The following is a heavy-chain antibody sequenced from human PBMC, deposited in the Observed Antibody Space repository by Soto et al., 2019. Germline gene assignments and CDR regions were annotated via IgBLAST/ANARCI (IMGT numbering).Heavy chain of an antibody. CDR3: AKDQIGGFDY. CDR1: GFTFSSYG. D-gene: IGHD3-16*01. V-gene: IGHV3-30*18. J-gene: IGHJ4*02. CDR2: ISYDGSNK. Sequence: QVQLVESGGGVVQPGRSLRLSCAASGFTFSSYGMHWVRQAPGKGLEWGAVISYDGSNKYYADSVKGRFTISRDNSKNTLYLQMNSLRAEDTAGYYCAKDQIGGFDYWGQGTLVTVSS.